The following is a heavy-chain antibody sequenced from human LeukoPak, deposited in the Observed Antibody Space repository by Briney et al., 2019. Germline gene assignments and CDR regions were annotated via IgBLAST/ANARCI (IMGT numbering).Heavy chain of an antibody. D-gene: IGHD1-26*01. CDR3: AKRSGSRTTSITNDY. CDR2: ISGSGGST. J-gene: IGHJ4*02. Sequence: PGGSLRLSCAASGFTFSSYAMSRVRQAPGKGLEWVSAISGSGGSTYYADSVKGRFTISRDNSKNTLYLQMNSLRAEDTAVYYCAKRSGSRTTSITNDYWGQGTLVTVSS. CDR1: GFTFSSYA. V-gene: IGHV3-23*01.